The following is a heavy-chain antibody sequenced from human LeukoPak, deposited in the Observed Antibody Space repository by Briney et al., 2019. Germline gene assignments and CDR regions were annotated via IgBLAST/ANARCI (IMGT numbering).Heavy chain of an antibody. Sequence: SETLSLTCTVSGGSISSYYWSWIRQPAGKGLEWIGRIYTSGSTNYNPSLKSRVTMSVDTSKNQFSLKLSSVTAADTAVYYCARESVGYRTTGRPYYYGMDVWGQGTTVTVSS. D-gene: IGHD1-14*01. V-gene: IGHV4-4*07. CDR1: GGSISSYY. CDR3: ARESVGYRTTGRPYYYGMDV. CDR2: IYTSGST. J-gene: IGHJ6*02.